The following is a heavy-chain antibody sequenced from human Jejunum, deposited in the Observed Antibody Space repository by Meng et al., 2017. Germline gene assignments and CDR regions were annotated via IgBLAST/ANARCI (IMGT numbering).Heavy chain of an antibody. CDR1: GLSFRGFA. D-gene: IGHD4-17*01. CDR3: AKDPNGDYVGAFDS. CDR2: ITGSGDRT. Sequence: EVQLLESGGGLVQPGGSLRLSCAGSGLSFRGFAMTWLRQTPGKGLQWVSSITGSGDRTRYADHVKGRFTISRDNSKSTLYLQMNSLRVEDTAVYYCAKDPNGDYVGAFDSWGQGALVTVSS. J-gene: IGHJ4*02. V-gene: IGHV3-23*01.